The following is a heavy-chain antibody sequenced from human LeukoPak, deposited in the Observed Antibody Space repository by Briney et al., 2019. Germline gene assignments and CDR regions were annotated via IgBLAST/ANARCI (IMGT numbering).Heavy chain of an antibody. D-gene: IGHD6-6*01. Sequence: GGSLRLSCAASGFTFSSYWMSWVRQAPGKGLEWVANIKEDGSEKYYVDSVKGRFTIYRDNAKNSLYLQMNRLRAEDTAVYYCARDSPGSSRFYHYYGLDVWGQGTTVTVSS. V-gene: IGHV3-7*05. CDR1: GFTFSSYW. J-gene: IGHJ6*02. CDR2: IKEDGSEK. CDR3: ARDSPGSSRFYHYYGLDV.